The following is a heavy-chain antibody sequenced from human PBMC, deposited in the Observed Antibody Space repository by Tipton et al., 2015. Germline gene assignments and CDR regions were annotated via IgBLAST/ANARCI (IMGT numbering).Heavy chain of an antibody. CDR3: ARVPEGIVVVVATDLYYGMDV. CDR2: IIPIFGTA. Sequence: QSGAEVKKPGSSVKVSCKASGGTFSSYRITWVRQAPGQGLEWMGGIIPIFGTANYAQKFQGRVTITADKSTSTVYMDLSSLRSEDTAVYYCARVPEGIVVVVATDLYYGMDVWGQGTTVTVSS. J-gene: IGHJ6*02. V-gene: IGHV1-69*06. CDR1: GGTFSSYR. D-gene: IGHD2-15*01.